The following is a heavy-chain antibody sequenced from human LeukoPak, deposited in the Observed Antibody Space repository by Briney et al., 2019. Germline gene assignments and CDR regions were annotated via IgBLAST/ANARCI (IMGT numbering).Heavy chain of an antibody. V-gene: IGHV4-34*01. D-gene: IGHD3-22*01. Sequence: SETLSLTCAVYGESLSNYYWSWIRQPPGKGLEWIGEINHYGSTNYNPSLKSRVTISVDKSKNQFSLKLTSVTAADTAVYYCARGQNFYDSSGYYGGYADHWGQGTLVTVSS. CDR1: GESLSNYY. J-gene: IGHJ4*02. CDR2: INHYGST. CDR3: ARGQNFYDSSGYYGGYADH.